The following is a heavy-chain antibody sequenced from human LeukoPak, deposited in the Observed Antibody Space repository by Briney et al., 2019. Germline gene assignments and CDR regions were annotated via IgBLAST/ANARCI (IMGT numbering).Heavy chain of an antibody. V-gene: IGHV3-30*03. CDR2: ISYDGSNK. CDR1: GFTFSSYG. D-gene: IGHD6-19*01. J-gene: IGHJ4*02. CDR3: AREGYSSGYDY. Sequence: GGSLRLSCAASGFTFSSYGMHWVRQAPGKGLEWVAVISYDGSNKYYADSVKGRFTISRDNSKNTLYLQMNSLRAEDTAVYYCAREGYSSGYDYWGQGTLVTVSS.